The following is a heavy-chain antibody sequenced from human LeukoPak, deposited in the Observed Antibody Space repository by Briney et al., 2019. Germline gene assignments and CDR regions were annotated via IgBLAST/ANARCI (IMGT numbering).Heavy chain of an antibody. CDR2: IYSSGST. D-gene: IGHD6-13*01. CDR3: ARNLIPEQLVLNF. CDR1: GGSIRGYY. Sequence: SETLSLTCNVSGGSIRGYYWSWTRQPPGKGLEWIGYIYSSGSTNYNPSLKSRVTMSVDTSKNQFSLNLRSVTPEDTAVYYCARNLIPEQLVLNFWGQGTLVTVSS. J-gene: IGHJ4*02. V-gene: IGHV4-59*01.